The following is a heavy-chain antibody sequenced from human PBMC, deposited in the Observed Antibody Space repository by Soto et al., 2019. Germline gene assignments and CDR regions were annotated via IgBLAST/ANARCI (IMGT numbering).Heavy chain of an antibody. V-gene: IGHV3-66*01. CDR2: IYSGGST. CDR1: GFTVSSNY. CDR3: ARENEFDYSNYYYYYMDV. J-gene: IGHJ6*03. Sequence: GGSLRLSCAASGFTVSSNYMSWVRQAPGKGLEWVSVIYSGGSTYYADSVKGRFTISRDNSKNTLYLQMNSLRAEDTAVYYCARENEFDYSNYYYYYMDVWGKGTTVTVSS. D-gene: IGHD4-4*01.